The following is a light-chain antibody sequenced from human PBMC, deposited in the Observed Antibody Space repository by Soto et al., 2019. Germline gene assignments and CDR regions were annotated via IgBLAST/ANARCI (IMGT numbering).Light chain of an antibody. CDR1: QSVSSSY. V-gene: IGKV3-20*01. CDR2: GAS. CDR3: QQYGSSLLT. Sequence: EVVLTQSPGTLSLSPGERATLSFRASQSVSSSYLAWYQQKPGQAPRLLIYGASSRATGIPDRFSGSGSGTDFTLTISRLEPEDFAVYYCQQYGSSLLTFGGGTKGDIK. J-gene: IGKJ4*01.